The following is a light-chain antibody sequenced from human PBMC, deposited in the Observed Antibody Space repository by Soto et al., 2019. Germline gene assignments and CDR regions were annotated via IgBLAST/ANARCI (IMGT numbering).Light chain of an antibody. CDR3: QQYGSSPYT. Sequence: DIVLTQSPGTLSLSPGEGATLSCRASQSVSSSYLAWYQQKPGQAPRLLIFSASSRATGIPDRFSGSSSGTDFTLTISRLEPEDFAFYYCQQYGSSPYTFGQGTKLEIK. CDR1: QSVSSSY. V-gene: IGKV3-20*01. CDR2: SAS. J-gene: IGKJ2*01.